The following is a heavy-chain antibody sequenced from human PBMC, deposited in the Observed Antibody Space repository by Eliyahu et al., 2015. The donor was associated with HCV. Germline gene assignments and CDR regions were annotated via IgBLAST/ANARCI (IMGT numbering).Heavy chain of an antibody. CDR3: ARALVTEDSGHDAFDI. CDR1: XFTFSSYT. CDR2: ITSSSGYK. Sequence: EVQLVESGGGLVKPGGSLRLSCAASXFTFSSYTMNWVRQAPGKGLEWVSSITSSSGYKYYADSVQGRFTISRDNAKNSLYLQMNSLRAEDTAVYYCARALVTEDSGHDAFDIWGQGTMVIVSS. D-gene: IGHD5-12*01. V-gene: IGHV3-21*01. J-gene: IGHJ3*02.